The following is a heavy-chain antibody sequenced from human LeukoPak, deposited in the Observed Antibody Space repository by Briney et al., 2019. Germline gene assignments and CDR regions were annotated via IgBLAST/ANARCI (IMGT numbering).Heavy chain of an antibody. CDR3: ARETFGVVIYYYYGMDV. J-gene: IGHJ6*02. Sequence: GGSLRVSCAASGFTFSSYWMSWVRQAPGKGLEWVANIKQDGSEKYYVDSVKGRFTISRDNAKNSLYLQMNSLRAEDTAVYYCARETFGVVIYYYYGMDVWGQGTTVTVSS. CDR1: GFTFSSYW. V-gene: IGHV3-7*01. CDR2: IKQDGSEK. D-gene: IGHD3-3*01.